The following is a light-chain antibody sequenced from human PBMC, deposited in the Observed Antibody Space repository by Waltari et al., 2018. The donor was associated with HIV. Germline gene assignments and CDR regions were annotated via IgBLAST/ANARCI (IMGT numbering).Light chain of an antibody. V-gene: IGKV1-5*03. CDR1: PDIKSW. Sequence: DIQMIQSPSNLSASVGDAVTINCRASPDIKSWLAWYQHKPRQAPKLLIYKASTLESGVSSRFSGAGSGTNFTFTIASLQVDDIATYYCQQYNTFSFTFGPGTTV. J-gene: IGKJ3*01. CDR3: QQYNTFSFT. CDR2: KAS.